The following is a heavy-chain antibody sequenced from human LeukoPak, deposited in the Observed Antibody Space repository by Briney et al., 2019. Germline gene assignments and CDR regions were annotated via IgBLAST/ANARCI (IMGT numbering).Heavy chain of an antibody. CDR1: GGSISSYY. CDR2: IYYSGST. CDR3: ARRGTTFGPIGY. V-gene: IGHV4-59*08. J-gene: IGHJ4*02. D-gene: IGHD3-16*01. Sequence: SETLSLTCTVSGGSISSYYWSWIRQPPGKGLEWIGYIYYSGSTNYNPSLKSRVTISVDTSKNQFSLKLSSVTAADTAVYYCARRGTTFGPIGYWGQGTLVTVSS.